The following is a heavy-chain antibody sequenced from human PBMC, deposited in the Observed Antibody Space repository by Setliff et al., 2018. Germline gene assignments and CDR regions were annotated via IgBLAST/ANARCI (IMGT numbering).Heavy chain of an antibody. CDR2: MNPNSGYT. D-gene: IGHD6-19*01. V-gene: IGHV1-8*01. J-gene: IGHJ6*02. CDR3: ARAYSSGWYAVYIHYYGMDV. CDR1: GYTFISYD. Sequence: ASVKVSCKASGYTFISYDINWVRQATGQGLEWMGWMNPNSGYTDYAQKFQGRVTMTRNTSISTAYMELSSLRSEDTAVYYCARAYSSGWYAVYIHYYGMDVWGQGTTVTVSS.